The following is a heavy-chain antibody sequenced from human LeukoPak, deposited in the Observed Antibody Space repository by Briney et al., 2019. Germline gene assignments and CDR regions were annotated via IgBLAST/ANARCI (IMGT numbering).Heavy chain of an antibody. J-gene: IGHJ3*02. CDR3: ARAPPLVGATIMDAFDI. D-gene: IGHD1-26*01. Sequence: ASVKVSCKASGYTFTSYGIIWVRQAPRQGLEWMGWISAYSDDTNYAQKFQGRVTMTTDPSTNTAYMELRSLRSDDTAVYYCARAPPLVGATIMDAFDIWGQGTMVTVSS. V-gene: IGHV1-18*01. CDR2: ISAYSDDT. CDR1: GYTFTSYG.